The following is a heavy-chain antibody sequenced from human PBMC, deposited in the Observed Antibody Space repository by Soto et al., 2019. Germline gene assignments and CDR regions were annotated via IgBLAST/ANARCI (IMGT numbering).Heavy chain of an antibody. V-gene: IGHV4-34*01. CDR3: ARALYNWHEGWFDP. Sequence: SETLSLTCAVYGGSFSGYYWSWIRQPPGKGLEWIGEINHSGSTNYNPSLKSRVTISVDTSKNQFSLKLSSVTAADTAVYYCARALYNWHEGWFDPWGQGTLVTVSS. CDR1: GGSFSGYY. J-gene: IGHJ5*02. D-gene: IGHD1-1*01. CDR2: INHSGST.